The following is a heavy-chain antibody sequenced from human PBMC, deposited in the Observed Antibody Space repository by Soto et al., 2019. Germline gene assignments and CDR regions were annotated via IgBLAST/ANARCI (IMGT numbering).Heavy chain of an antibody. CDR3: ARGGYCSSNSCYWGSAMDV. CDR1: GDSVSSNSAA. CDR2: TYYRSKWYN. D-gene: IGHD2-2*01. V-gene: IGHV6-1*01. J-gene: IGHJ6*02. Sequence: SQTLSLTCAISGDSVSSNSAAWNWIRQSPSRGLEWLGRTYYRSKWYNDYAVSVKSRITINPDTSKKQFSLQLNSVTPEDTAVYYCARGGYCSSNSCYWGSAMDVCGQWTTVTFYS.